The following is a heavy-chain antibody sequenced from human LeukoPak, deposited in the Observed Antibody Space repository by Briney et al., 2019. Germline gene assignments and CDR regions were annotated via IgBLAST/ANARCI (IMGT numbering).Heavy chain of an antibody. V-gene: IGHV1-8*03. J-gene: IGHJ6*03. CDR3: ARAPTVTTGWVMYYYYYYYMDV. CDR2: MNPNSGNT. Sequence: GSVKVSCKASGYTFTDYDINWVRQATGQGLEWMGWMNPNSGNTGYAQKFQGRVTITRNTSISTAYMELSSLRSEDTAVYYCARAPTVTTGWVMYYYYYYYMDVWGKGTTVTVSS. CDR1: GYTFTDYD. D-gene: IGHD4-17*01.